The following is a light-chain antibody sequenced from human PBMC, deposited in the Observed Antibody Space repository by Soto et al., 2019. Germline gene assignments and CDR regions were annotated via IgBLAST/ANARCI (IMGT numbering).Light chain of an antibody. Sequence: DIHMTQSPAPLSASLGDRATTPFRASQSIGGWLAWYQQKPGKAPNLLIFDGSSLKSGVPSRFSGSGSGTEFTLTISSLQPVDFATYYCQKYDSYSLTFGQGTKVDIK. CDR1: QSIGGW. J-gene: IGKJ1*01. CDR3: QKYDSYSLT. V-gene: IGKV1-5*01. CDR2: DGS.